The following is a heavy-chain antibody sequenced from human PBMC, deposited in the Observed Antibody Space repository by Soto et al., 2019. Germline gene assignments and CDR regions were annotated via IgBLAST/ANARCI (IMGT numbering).Heavy chain of an antibody. D-gene: IGHD3-9*01. CDR3: ARDKIPDILTGYYDEH. CDR2: IYSGGST. CDR1: GFTVSSNY. V-gene: IGHV3-66*01. Sequence: EVQLVESGGGLVQPGGSLRLSCAASGFTVSSNYMSWVRRAPGKGLEWVSVIYSGGSTYYADSVKGRFTISRDNSKNTLYLQMNSLRAEDTAVYYCARDKIPDILTGYYDEHWGQGTLVTVSS. J-gene: IGHJ1*01.